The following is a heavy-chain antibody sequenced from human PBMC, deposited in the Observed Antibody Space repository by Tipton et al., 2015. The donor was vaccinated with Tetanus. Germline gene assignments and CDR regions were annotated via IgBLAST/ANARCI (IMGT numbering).Heavy chain of an antibody. Sequence: TLSLTCTVSGGSIRSGGYYWTWIRQHPERGLEWLGYIYYTGNTYYNPSLKSRLTISLDTSKNHFSLRRTSLRAPDTAVYFCARRGGGSPFDHWGQGTQITVSS. CDR2: IYYTGNT. CDR1: GGSIRSGGYY. D-gene: IGHD1-26*01. J-gene: IGHJ4*02. V-gene: IGHV4-31*03. CDR3: ARRGGGSPFDH.